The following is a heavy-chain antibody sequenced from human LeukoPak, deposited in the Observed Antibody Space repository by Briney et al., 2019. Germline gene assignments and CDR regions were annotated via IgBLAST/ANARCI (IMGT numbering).Heavy chain of an antibody. CDR3: ARARVYYDTSDPFDD. Sequence: SETLSLTCTVSGSSTSSDYYWGWIRQPPGKGLEWIGSIYHSGSTYYNPSLKSRLTISLDMSNAQFSLKLTSVTAADTAVYYCARARVYYDTSDPFDDWGQGTLVTVSS. CDR2: IYHSGST. J-gene: IGHJ4*02. V-gene: IGHV4-38-2*02. CDR1: GSSTSSDYY. D-gene: IGHD3-22*01.